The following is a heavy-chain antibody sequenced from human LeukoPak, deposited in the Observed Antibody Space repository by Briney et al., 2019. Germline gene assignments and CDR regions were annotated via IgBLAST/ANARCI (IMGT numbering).Heavy chain of an antibody. CDR2: IRSKANSYAT. CDR1: GFTFSGSA. CDR3: TSRPKYYYYMDV. Sequence: PGGSLRLSCAASGFTFSGSAMHWVRQASGKGLEWVGRIRSKANSYATAYAASVKGRFTISRDDSKNAAYLQMNSLKTEDTAVYYCTSRPKYYYYMDVWGKGTTVTVSS. J-gene: IGHJ6*03. V-gene: IGHV3-73*01.